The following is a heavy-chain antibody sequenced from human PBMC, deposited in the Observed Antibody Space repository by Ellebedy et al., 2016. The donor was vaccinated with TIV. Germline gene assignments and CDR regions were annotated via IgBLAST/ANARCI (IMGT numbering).Heavy chain of an antibody. V-gene: IGHV4-34*01. Sequence: SETLSLTCAVYGGSFSAYYWSWIRQSPGKGLEWIGEVNHSGSTNYSPSLKSRVTISVDTSKKQFSLKLSSVTAADTAVYYCARNFDLWGRGTLVTVSS. CDR2: VNHSGST. CDR1: GGSFSAYY. CDR3: ARNFDL. J-gene: IGHJ2*01.